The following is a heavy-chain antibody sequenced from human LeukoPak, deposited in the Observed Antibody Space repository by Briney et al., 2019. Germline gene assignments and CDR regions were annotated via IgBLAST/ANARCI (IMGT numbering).Heavy chain of an antibody. V-gene: IGHV3-23*01. J-gene: IGHJ4*02. CDR2: INHSGGSI. Sequence: GGSLRLSCAVSGFTFSSYAMNWVRQAPGKGLEWVSAINHSGGSIYYADSVKGRFTISRDNSKSTLYLQMNSLRAEDTAIYYCAKDKDAPLVTSHCFDYWGQGTLVTVSS. D-gene: IGHD5-18*01. CDR3: AKDKDAPLVTSHCFDY. CDR1: GFTFSSYA.